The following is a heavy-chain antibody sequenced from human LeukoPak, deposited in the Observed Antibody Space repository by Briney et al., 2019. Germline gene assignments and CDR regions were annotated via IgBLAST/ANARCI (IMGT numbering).Heavy chain of an antibody. CDR1: GFTFSSYT. V-gene: IGHV3-21*01. J-gene: IGHJ6*03. CDR3: ARDASRGDYGDYFVPNYYYYYMDV. CDR2: IGSSSSYI. Sequence: PGGSLRLSCAASGFTFSSYTMNWVRQAPGKGLEWVSSIGSSSSYIYYADSVKGRFTISRDNAKNSLYLQMNSLRAEDTAVYYCARDASRGDYGDYFVPNYYYYYMDVWGKGTTVTISS. D-gene: IGHD4-17*01.